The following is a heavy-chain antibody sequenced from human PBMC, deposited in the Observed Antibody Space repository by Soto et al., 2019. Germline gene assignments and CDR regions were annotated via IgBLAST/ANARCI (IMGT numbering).Heavy chain of an antibody. Sequence: GGSLRLSCVASGFSFSSYAMNWVPQGPGKGLEWVTGITGDTTRYYADSVQGRFPISRDNGKNTLYLEMNSRRAGDTAVCYWAKAAGKTSLGGTLAVWGQGATVTVSS. J-gene: IGHJ6*02. CDR1: GFSFSSYA. V-gene: IGHV3-23*01. CDR3: AKAAGKTSLGGTLAV. D-gene: IGHD6-19*01. CDR2: ITGDTTR.